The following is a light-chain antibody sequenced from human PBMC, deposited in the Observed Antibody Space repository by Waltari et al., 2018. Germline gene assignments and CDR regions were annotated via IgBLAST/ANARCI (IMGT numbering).Light chain of an antibody. J-gene: IGKJ1*01. V-gene: IGKV2-30*02. CDR3: MQAAHWPKT. CDR2: KIS. CDR1: QSLVHSDGNTY. Sequence: DVVMTQSPLSLSITLGQTASISCRSSQSLVHSDGNTYLNWFHQRPGQSPRRLIYKISNRDYGVPDRFSGSGSGTDFTLKITRVEAEDVGVYYCMQAAHWPKTFGQGTKVEIK.